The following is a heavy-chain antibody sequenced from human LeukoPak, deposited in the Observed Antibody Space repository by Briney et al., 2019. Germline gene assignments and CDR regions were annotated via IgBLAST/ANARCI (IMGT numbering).Heavy chain of an antibody. CDR2: IYYSGST. Sequence: PSETLSLTCTVSGGSISSGSYHWSWIRQPPGKGLEWIGYIYYSGSTNYNPSLKSRVTISVDTSKNQFSLKLSSVTAADTAVYYCARGIVTLDYWGQGTLVTVSS. D-gene: IGHD2/OR15-2a*01. J-gene: IGHJ4*02. CDR3: ARGIVTLDY. CDR1: GGSISSGSYH. V-gene: IGHV4-61*01.